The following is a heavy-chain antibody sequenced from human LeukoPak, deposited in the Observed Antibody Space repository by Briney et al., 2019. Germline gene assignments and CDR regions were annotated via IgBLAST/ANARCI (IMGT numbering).Heavy chain of an antibody. CDR1: GESFSGYP. J-gene: IGHJ2*01. CDR2: INQRRNT. V-gene: IGHV4-34*01. D-gene: IGHD6-19*01. CDR3: ARHGWHAWYFDL. Sequence: SETLSLTCVVYGESFSGYPWSWIRQPPGKGLEWIGEINQRRNTNYNPSLKSRVTISIDTSKNQFSLKLSSVTAADTAVYYCARHGWHAWYFDLWGRGTLVTVSS.